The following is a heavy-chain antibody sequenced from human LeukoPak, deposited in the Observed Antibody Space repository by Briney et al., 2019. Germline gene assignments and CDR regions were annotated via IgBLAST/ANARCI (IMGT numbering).Heavy chain of an antibody. CDR3: ARGPPYYDILTGYSHYYYYYYMDV. Sequence: SETLSLTCAVYGGSFSGYYWSWIRQPPGKGLEWIGEINHSGSTNYNPSLKSRVTISVDTSKNQFSLKLGSVTAADTAVYYCARGPPYYDILTGYSHYYYYYYMDVWGKGTTVTVSS. CDR2: INHSGST. V-gene: IGHV4-34*01. CDR1: GGSFSGYY. D-gene: IGHD3-9*01. J-gene: IGHJ6*03.